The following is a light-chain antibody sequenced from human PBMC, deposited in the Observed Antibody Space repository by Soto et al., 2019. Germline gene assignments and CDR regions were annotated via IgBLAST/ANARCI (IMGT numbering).Light chain of an antibody. Sequence: DIQLTQSPSTLSASVGDRVTITCRASQRMTSWLAWYQQKPRKAPTLLIYHASNLQSGVPSRFSGSGSGTESTLTISSLQPDDFATYYCQQYNSYSFGQGTKVDIK. CDR1: QRMTSW. V-gene: IGKV1-5*01. CDR3: QQYNSYS. J-gene: IGKJ1*01. CDR2: HAS.